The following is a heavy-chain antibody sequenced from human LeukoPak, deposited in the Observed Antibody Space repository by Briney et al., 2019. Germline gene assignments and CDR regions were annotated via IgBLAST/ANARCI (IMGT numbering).Heavy chain of an antibody. D-gene: IGHD2-2*01. CDR2: ISGSGGST. CDR1: GFTFSSYA. CDR3: AKGQGDCSGTSCRE. J-gene: IGHJ4*02. V-gene: IGHV3-23*01. Sequence: GGSLRLSCAASGFTFSSYAMNWVRQAPGKGLEWVSGISGSGGSTYYADFVKGRCTISRDNSKSTLYLQINSLRVEDTAVYYCAKGQGDCSGTSCREWGQGTLVTVSS.